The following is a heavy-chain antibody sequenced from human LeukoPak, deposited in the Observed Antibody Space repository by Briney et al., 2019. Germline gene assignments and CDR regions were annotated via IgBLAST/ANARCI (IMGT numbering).Heavy chain of an antibody. D-gene: IGHD7-27*01. CDR3: ARRFKVNWGLDY. J-gene: IGHJ4*02. CDR2: INSAGNA. Sequence: GGSLRLSCAASDFTVSSNYMNWVRQAPGKGLEWVSVINSAGNAYYADSVRGRFTISRDNSKNTLYLQMNSLRAEDTAVYYCARRFKVNWGLDYWGQGALVTVSS. V-gene: IGHV3-66*04. CDR1: DFTVSSNY.